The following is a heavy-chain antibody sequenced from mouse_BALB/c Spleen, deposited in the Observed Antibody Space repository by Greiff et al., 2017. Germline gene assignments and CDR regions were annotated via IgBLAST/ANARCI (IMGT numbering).Heavy chain of an antibody. Sequence: VQLQESGAELARPGASVKMSCKASGYTFTSYTMHWVKQRPGQGLEWIGYINPSSGYTNYNQKFKDKATLTADKSSSTAYMQLSSLTSEDSAVYYCARSEGSSLFAYWGQGTLVTVSA. CDR1: GYTFTSYT. CDR3: ARSEGSSLFAY. D-gene: IGHD1-1*01. CDR2: INPSSGYT. J-gene: IGHJ3*01. V-gene: IGHV1-4*01.